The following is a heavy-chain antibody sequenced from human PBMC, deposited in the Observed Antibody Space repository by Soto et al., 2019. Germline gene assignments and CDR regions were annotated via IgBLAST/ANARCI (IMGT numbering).Heavy chain of an antibody. CDR3: AKDKMEQWLVGGYFEN. Sequence: EVQLLESGGGLVQPGGSLRLSCVASGFTFGDRAMGWVRQTPGRGLQWVAAIIGGPANRAYYTESVKGRFTISRDNSKSTLYLQMNSLRAGDTVVYYCAKDKMEQWLVGGYFENWGQGALVTVSS. CDR1: GFTFGDRA. J-gene: IGHJ4*02. CDR2: IIGGPANRA. V-gene: IGHV3-23*01. D-gene: IGHD6-19*01.